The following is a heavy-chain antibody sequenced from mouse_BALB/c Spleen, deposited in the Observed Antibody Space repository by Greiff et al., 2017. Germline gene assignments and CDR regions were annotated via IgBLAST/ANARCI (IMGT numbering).Heavy chain of an antibody. CDR1: GFTFSSFG. D-gene: IGHD4-1*01. V-gene: IGHV5-17*02. J-gene: IGHJ3*01. Sequence: DVHLVESGGGLVQPGGSRKLSCAASGFTFSSFGMHWVRQAPEKGLEWVAYISSGSSTIYYADTVKGRFTISRDNPKNTLFLQMTSLRSEDTAMYYCARSSFTGPFAYWGQGTLVTVSA. CDR2: ISSGSSTI. CDR3: ARSSFTGPFAY.